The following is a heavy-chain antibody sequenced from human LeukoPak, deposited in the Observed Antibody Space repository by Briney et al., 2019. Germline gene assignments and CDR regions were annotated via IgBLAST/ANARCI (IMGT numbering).Heavy chain of an antibody. Sequence: GGTLRLSCAASRFTFSSYGMSWVRQAPGKGLEWVSGISSSGGSTYYADSVKGRFTISRDNSRNTLYLQMNSLRAEDTAVYYCAKRTTNPGLPEYYFDYWGQGTLVTASS. CDR3: AKRTTNPGLPEYYFDY. D-gene: IGHD1-1*01. CDR2: ISSSGGST. J-gene: IGHJ4*02. V-gene: IGHV3-23*01. CDR1: RFTFSSYG.